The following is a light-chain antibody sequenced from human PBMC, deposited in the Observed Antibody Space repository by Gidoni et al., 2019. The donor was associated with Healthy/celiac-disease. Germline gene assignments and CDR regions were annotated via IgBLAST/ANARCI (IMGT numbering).Light chain of an antibody. Sequence: DIQMNQSPSSLSASVGDRVTITCRASQSISSYLNWYQQKPGKATKLLIYAATSLQSGVPSRFSGSVSGTDFTLTISSLQPEDFATYYCQQSYSTPPVTFGGGTKVEIK. CDR2: AAT. CDR1: QSISSY. V-gene: IGKV1-39*01. CDR3: QQSYSTPPVT. J-gene: IGKJ4*01.